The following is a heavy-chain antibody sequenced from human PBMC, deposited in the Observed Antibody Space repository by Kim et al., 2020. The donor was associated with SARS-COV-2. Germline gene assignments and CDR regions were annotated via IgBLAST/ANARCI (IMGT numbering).Heavy chain of an antibody. CDR3: TRQEDYSGSEIYGMDV. V-gene: IGHV3-73*01. D-gene: IGHD3-10*01. Sequence: GGSLRLSCAASGFTFSGSAMHWVRQASGKGLEWVGRIRSKANSYATAYAASVKGRFTISRDDSKNTAYLQMNSLKTEDTAVYDCTRQEDYSGSEIYGMDVWGQGTTVTVSS. CDR1: GFTFSGSA. CDR2: IRSKANSYAT. J-gene: IGHJ6*02.